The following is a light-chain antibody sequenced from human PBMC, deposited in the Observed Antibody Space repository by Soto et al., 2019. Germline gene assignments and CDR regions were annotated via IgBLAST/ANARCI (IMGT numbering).Light chain of an antibody. Sequence: EIVLTQSPGSLSLSPGDRATLSCRASQSVSSNYLAWYQQTPGQAPRLLMYGASSRATGIPDRFSGSGSGTDFTLTISRLEPEDVAGYHCQKYGGPLGTFGQGTQGDIK. V-gene: IGKV3-20*01. J-gene: IGKJ1*01. CDR2: GAS. CDR1: QSVSSNY. CDR3: QKYGGPLGT.